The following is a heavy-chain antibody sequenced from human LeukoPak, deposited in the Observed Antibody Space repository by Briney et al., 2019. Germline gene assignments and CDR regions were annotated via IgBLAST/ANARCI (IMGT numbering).Heavy chain of an antibody. CDR1: GGSISSGSYY. Sequence: SQTLSLTCTVSGGSISSGSYYWSWIRQPAGKGLEWIGRIYTSGSTNYNPSLKSRVTISVDTSKNQFSLKLSSVTAADTAVYYCARDWASHCSGGSCYPPYAFDIWGQGTMVTVSS. CDR2: IYTSGST. V-gene: IGHV4-61*02. CDR3: ARDWASHCSGGSCYPPYAFDI. J-gene: IGHJ3*02. D-gene: IGHD2-15*01.